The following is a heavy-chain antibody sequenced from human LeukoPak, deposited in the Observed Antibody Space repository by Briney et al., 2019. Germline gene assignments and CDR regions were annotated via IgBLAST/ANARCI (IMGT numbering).Heavy chain of an antibody. D-gene: IGHD5-12*01. Sequence: SGGSLRLSCAASGFTFSTYSIQWVRQAPGKGLEWVAVISYDGSNKYYADSVKGRFTISRDNSKNTLFLQMNSLRPDDTAVYYCARDIPPVVATNPYYLYGMDVWGQGTTVTVSS. CDR1: GFTFSTYS. CDR2: ISYDGSNK. J-gene: IGHJ6*02. CDR3: ARDIPPVVATNPYYLYGMDV. V-gene: IGHV3-30-3*01.